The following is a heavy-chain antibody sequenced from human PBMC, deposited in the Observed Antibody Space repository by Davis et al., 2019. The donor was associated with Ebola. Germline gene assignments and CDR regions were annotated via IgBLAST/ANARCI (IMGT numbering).Heavy chain of an antibody. D-gene: IGHD2-2*02. CDR1: GFIVSSNY. J-gene: IGHJ6*03. Sequence: GESLKISCAASGFIVSSNYMSWVRQAPAKGLEWVSVIYSGGSTYYADSVKGRFTISRDNSKNTLYLQMNSLRADDTAMYYCARGPTNCYKCYYYMDVWGKGTTVTVSS. V-gene: IGHV3-53*01. CDR3: ARGPTNCYKCYYYMDV. CDR2: IYSGGST.